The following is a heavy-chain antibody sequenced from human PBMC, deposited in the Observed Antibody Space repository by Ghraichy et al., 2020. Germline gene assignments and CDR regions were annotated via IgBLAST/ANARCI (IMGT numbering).Heavy chain of an antibody. V-gene: IGHV4-39*01. J-gene: IGHJ6*02. CDR2: IYYSGST. Sequence: SETLSLTCTVSGGSISSSSYYWGWIRQPPGKGLEWIGSIYYSGSTYYNPSLKSRVTISVDTSKNQFSLKLSSVTAADTAVYYCARRQNVWSGYYPKPNYYYYYGMDVWGQGTTVTVSS. D-gene: IGHD3-3*01. CDR3: ARRQNVWSGYYPKPNYYYYYGMDV. CDR1: GGSISSSSYY.